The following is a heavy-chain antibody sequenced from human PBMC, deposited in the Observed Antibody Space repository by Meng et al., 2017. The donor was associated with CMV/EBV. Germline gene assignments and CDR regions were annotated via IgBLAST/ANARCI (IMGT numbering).Heavy chain of an antibody. CDR2: IYYSRST. CDR1: GGSNCISCYY. D-gene: IGHD3-10*01. Sequence: LRLHGAGREQESASETPSSTRTASGGSNCISCYYCGSLRQPPGKGLECIGSIYYSRSTYYNPSLKSRATITVDTSKNQFSLKLSSVTAADTAVYYCASLAGDYWGQGTLVTVSS. V-gene: IGHV4-39*07. J-gene: IGHJ4*02. CDR3: ASLAGDY.